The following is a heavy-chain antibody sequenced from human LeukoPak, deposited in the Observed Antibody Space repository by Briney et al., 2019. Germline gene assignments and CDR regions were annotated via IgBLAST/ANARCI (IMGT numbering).Heavy chain of an antibody. CDR2: INHSGST. CDR3: ARIYSGSYYGGFDY. Sequence: SETLSLTCAVYGGSFSGYYWSWIRQPPGKGLEWIGEINHSGSTNYNPSLKSRVTISVDTSKNQFSLKLSSVTAADTAVYYCARIYSGSYYGGFDYWGQGTLVTVSS. J-gene: IGHJ4*02. V-gene: IGHV4-34*01. CDR1: GGSFSGYY. D-gene: IGHD1-26*01.